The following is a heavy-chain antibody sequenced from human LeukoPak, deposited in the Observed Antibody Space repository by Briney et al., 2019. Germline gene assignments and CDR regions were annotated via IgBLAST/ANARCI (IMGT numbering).Heavy chain of an antibody. Sequence: GGSLRLSCAASGFTFSSYAMSWVRQAPGKGLEWVSAISGSGGSTYYADSVKGRFTISRDNSKNTLYLQMNSLRAEDTAVYYCAKDLADYYGSSGYSAFDYWGQGTLVTVSS. CDR2: ISGSGGST. CDR1: GFTFSSYA. V-gene: IGHV3-23*01. CDR3: AKDLADYYGSSGYSAFDY. D-gene: IGHD3-22*01. J-gene: IGHJ4*02.